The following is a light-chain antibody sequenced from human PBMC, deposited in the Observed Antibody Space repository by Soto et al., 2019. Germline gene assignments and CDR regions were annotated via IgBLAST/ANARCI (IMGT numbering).Light chain of an antibody. CDR3: QQYENLPT. Sequence: DIQMTQSPSSLSASVGNRVTITCQASQDITNHFNRRQQKPGRAPKLLIYDASNLEAGVPSRFRGSGSGTDFTFTISRLQPEDIATYYCQQYENLPTFGQGTRREIK. V-gene: IGKV1-33*01. CDR2: DAS. J-gene: IGKJ5*01. CDR1: QDITNH.